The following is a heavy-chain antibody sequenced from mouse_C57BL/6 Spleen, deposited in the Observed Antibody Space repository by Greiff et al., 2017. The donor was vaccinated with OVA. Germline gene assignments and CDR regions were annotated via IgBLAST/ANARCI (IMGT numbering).Heavy chain of an antibody. D-gene: IGHD2-5*01. CDR3: ARASYSKGYFDV. CDR1: GYTFTSYW. CDR2: IHPNSGST. V-gene: IGHV1-64*01. J-gene: IGHJ1*03. Sequence: VQLQQPGAELVKPGASVKLSCKASGYTFTSYWMHWVKQRPGQGLEWIGMIHPNSGSTNYNEKFKSKATLTVDKSSSTAYMQLSSLTSEDSAVYYCARASYSKGYFDVWGTGTTVTVSS.